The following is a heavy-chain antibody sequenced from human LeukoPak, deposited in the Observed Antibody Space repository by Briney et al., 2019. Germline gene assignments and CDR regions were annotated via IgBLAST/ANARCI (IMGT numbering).Heavy chain of an antibody. J-gene: IGHJ6*03. D-gene: IGHD6-13*01. CDR2: IYHTGST. Sequence: SETLSLTCTVSDASLSGHYWSWIRQPPGQGLEWIGYIYHTGSTNYNPSLNSRATVSLDAPRNQFSLKLSSVTAADTSVHYCARNGIAAAALLKHYYYYMDVWGKGTTVTVSS. V-gene: IGHV4-59*11. CDR1: DASLSGHY. CDR3: ARNGIAAAALLKHYYYYMDV.